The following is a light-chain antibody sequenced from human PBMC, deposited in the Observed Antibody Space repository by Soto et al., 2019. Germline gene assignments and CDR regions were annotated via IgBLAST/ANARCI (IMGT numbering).Light chain of an antibody. CDR1: QSVTGRY. J-gene: IGKJ5*01. CDR3: QHYGSSPA. Sequence: EGVLTLSPGTPSLSPGERATLSCRASQSVTGRYFAWYQQKPGQAPRVLIYGASSRATGIPDRISGSGSGKDFTITISRLEPEDLTVYFCQHYGSSPAFGQGTRLEIK. CDR2: GAS. V-gene: IGKV3-20*01.